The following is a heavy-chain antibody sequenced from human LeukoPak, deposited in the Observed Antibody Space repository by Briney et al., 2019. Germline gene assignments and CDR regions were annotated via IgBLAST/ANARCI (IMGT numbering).Heavy chain of an antibody. CDR3: ARDIYGGNWPNDY. Sequence: GGSLRLSCAASGFTFSSYWMSWVRQAPGKGLEWVANIKKDGSEKYYVDSVKGRFTISRDNAKTSLYLQINSLRAEDTAVYYCARDIYGGNWPNDYWGQGTLVTVSS. CDR2: IKKDGSEK. J-gene: IGHJ4*02. CDR1: GFTFSSYW. V-gene: IGHV3-7*01. D-gene: IGHD4-23*01.